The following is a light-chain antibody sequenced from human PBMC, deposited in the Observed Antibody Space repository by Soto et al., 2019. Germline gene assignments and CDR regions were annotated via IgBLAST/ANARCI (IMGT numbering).Light chain of an antibody. Sequence: SVLTQPPSASGTPGQRVTISCSGSSSNIGSNYVYWYQQLPGTAPKLLIYRNNQRPSGVPDRFSGSKSGTSASLAISGLRSEHEADYYCAAWDDSLSGVVFGGGTK. CDR3: AAWDDSLSGVV. V-gene: IGLV1-47*01. CDR1: SSNIGSNY. J-gene: IGLJ2*01. CDR2: RNN.